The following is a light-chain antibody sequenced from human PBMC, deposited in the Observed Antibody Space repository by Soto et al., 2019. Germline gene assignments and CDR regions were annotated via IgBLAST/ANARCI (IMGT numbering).Light chain of an antibody. CDR1: QSVSSY. J-gene: IGKJ1*01. V-gene: IGKV3-20*01. CDR3: QQYGSSRT. CDR2: GTS. Sequence: EIVLTQSPATLSLSPGERATLSCRASQSVSSYLAWYQQKPGQAPRLLIYGTSSRATGIPDRFSGSGSGTDFTLTISRLEPEDFAVCYCQQYGSSRTFGQGTKVDI.